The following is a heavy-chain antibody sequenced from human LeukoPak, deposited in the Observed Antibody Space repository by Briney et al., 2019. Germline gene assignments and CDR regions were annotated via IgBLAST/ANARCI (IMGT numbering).Heavy chain of an antibody. D-gene: IGHD2-15*01. CDR1: GGSFSGYY. CDR2: INHSGST. CDR3: ARRLGVNCSGGSCYHSAYGMDV. Sequence: SETLSLTCAVYGGSFSGYYWSWIRQPPGKGLEWIGEINHSGSTNYNPSLKSRVTISVDTSKNQFSLKLSSVTAADTAVYYCARRLGVNCSGGSCYHSAYGMDVWGQGTTVTVSS. V-gene: IGHV4-34*01. J-gene: IGHJ6*02.